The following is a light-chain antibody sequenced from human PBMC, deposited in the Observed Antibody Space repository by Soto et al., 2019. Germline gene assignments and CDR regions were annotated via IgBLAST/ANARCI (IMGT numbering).Light chain of an antibody. Sequence: DIQMTQSPSTLSASVGDTVSMTCRASQTISSWLAWYQQKPGKAPKLLVYKASSLEGGVPSRFSGSASGTEFSLTISSLQPDDFAIYYCQQYSEYPWTFGQGTTVDVK. CDR3: QQYSEYPWT. CDR1: QTISSW. V-gene: IGKV1-5*03. CDR2: KAS. J-gene: IGKJ1*01.